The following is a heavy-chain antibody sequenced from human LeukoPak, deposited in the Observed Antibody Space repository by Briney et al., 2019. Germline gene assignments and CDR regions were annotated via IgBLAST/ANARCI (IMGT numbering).Heavy chain of an antibody. CDR2: ISSSSSYI. D-gene: IGHD2-21*01. J-gene: IGHJ4*02. V-gene: IGHV3-21*01. Sequence: PGGSLRLSCAASGFTFSSYSMSWVRQAPGKGLEWVSSISSSSSYIYYADSVKGRFTISRDNAKNSLYLQMNSLRAEDTAVYYCARVKEGDYPDYWGQGTLVTVSS. CDR3: ARVKEGDYPDY. CDR1: GFTFSSYS.